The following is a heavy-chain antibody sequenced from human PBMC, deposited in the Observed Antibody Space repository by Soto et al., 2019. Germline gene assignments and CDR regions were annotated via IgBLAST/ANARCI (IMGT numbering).Heavy chain of an antibody. D-gene: IGHD2-2*01. V-gene: IGHV1-69*13. J-gene: IGHJ6*02. CDR1: GGSFSSYA. CDR2: IIPIFGTA. CDR3: ARGVACSSTSCYYYYGMDV. Sequence: SVKVSCKASGGSFSSYAISWVRQAPGQGLEWMGGIIPIFGTANYAQKFQGRVTMTADESTSTAYMELSSLRSEDTAVYYCARGVACSSTSCYYYYGMDVWGQGTTVTVS.